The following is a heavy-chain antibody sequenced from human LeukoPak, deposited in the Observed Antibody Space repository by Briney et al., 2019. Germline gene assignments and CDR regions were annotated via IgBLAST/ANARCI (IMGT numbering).Heavy chain of an antibody. CDR2: ISGSGDNT. D-gene: IGHD6-19*01. Sequence: GGSLRLSCAASGFTFSTYAMSWVRQAPGKGLEWVSGISGSGDNTYYADSVRGRFTIFRDDSKNTLYLQMNSLRAEDTAVYYCAKIPVTSRPFYFDYWGQGTLVTVSS. J-gene: IGHJ4*02. CDR3: AKIPVTSRPFYFDY. CDR1: GFTFSTYA. V-gene: IGHV3-23*01.